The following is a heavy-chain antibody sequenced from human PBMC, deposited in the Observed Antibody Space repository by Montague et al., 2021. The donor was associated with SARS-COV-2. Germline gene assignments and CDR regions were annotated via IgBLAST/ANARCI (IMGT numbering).Heavy chain of an antibody. V-gene: IGHV2-70*11. D-gene: IGHD6-13*01. CDR1: GFSLSTSGMC. CDR2: IDWDDDK. CDR3: ARILVAAAGSPFDP. J-gene: IGHJ5*02. Sequence: PALVKPTQTLTLTCTFSGFSLSTSGMCVSWIRQPPGKALEWLARIDWDDDKYYSTPLKTRLTISKDTSKNQVVLTMTNMDPVDTATYYCARILVAAAGSPFDPGGQGTLVTVSS.